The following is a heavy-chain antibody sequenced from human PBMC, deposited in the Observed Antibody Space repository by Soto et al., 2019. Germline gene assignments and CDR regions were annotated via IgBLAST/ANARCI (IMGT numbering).Heavy chain of an antibody. CDR1: GFSFSSYA. J-gene: IGHJ4*02. V-gene: IGHV3-23*01. Sequence: EVQLLESGGGLVQPGGSLRLSCAASGFSFSSYAMVWVRQAPGKGLEWVSVISARGGSSYFADSVKGRFTTSRDNSRNTLYLQMHSLTAEDTAVYYCANGRATYGLLTHDYWGQGTLVTVSS. D-gene: IGHD3-9*01. CDR3: ANGRATYGLLTHDY. CDR2: ISARGGSS.